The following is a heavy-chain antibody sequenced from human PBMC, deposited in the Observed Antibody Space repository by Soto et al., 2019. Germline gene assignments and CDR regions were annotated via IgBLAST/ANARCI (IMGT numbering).Heavy chain of an antibody. V-gene: IGHV3-23*01. CDR3: ARGDRGGSGSPASYYYSGLDV. J-gene: IGHJ6*02. Sequence: DVQVLESGGDLVQPGGSLRLSCAASGFTFNSYAMSCVRQAPGKGLEWVSSVSAGGDMTYYSDSVKGRFTISRDNSNNALFLQMNSLRIEDTALYYCARGDRGGSGSPASYYYSGLDVWGQGTRVTVS. CDR1: GFTFNSYA. CDR2: VSAGGDMT. D-gene: IGHD3-10*01.